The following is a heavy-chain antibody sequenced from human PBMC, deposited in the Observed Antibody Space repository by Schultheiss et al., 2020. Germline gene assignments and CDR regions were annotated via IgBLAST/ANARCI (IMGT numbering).Heavy chain of an antibody. CDR3: ASGQFRFLEWPIV. J-gene: IGHJ4*02. V-gene: IGHV3-23*01. CDR1: GFTFSSYA. Sequence: GGSLRLSCAASGFTFSSYAMSWVRQAPGKGLEWVSAISGSGGSTYYADSLKGRFTISRDNAKNSLYLQMNSLRPEDTAIYYCASGQFRFLEWPIVWGQGTLVTVSS. D-gene: IGHD3-3*01. CDR2: ISGSGGST.